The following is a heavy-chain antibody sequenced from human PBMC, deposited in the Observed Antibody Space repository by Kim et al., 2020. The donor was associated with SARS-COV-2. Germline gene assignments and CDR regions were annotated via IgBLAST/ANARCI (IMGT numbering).Heavy chain of an antibody. J-gene: IGHJ4*02. D-gene: IGHD5-18*01. V-gene: IGHV3-21*01. Sequence: GGSLRLSCAASGFTFSSYSMNWVRQAPGKGLEWVSSISSSSSYTYYADSVKGRFTISRDNAKNSLYLQMNSLRAEDTAVYYCAIFSRGDSYGTRGPFDYWGQGTLVTVSS. CDR3: AIFSRGDSYGTRGPFDY. CDR2: ISSSSSYT. CDR1: GFTFSSYS.